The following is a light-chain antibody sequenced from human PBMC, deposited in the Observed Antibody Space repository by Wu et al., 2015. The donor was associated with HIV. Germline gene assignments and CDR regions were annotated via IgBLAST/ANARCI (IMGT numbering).Light chain of an antibody. Sequence: EIVLTQSPGTLSLSPGERVTLSCRASQRLGANYLAWYQQKPGQAPRLLIYGASSRATGIPDRFSGSGSGAEFTLTISSLQSEDFAIYYCQQXKKWPRSFGQGTKVEVK. J-gene: IGKJ1*01. CDR1: QRLGANY. CDR3: QQXKKWPRS. CDR2: GAS. V-gene: IGKV3-20*01.